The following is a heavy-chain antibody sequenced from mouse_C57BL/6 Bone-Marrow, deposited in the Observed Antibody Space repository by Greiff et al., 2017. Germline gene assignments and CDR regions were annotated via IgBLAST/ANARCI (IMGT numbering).Heavy chain of an antibody. CDR3: TRSLIYYGTNY. V-gene: IGHV14-2*01. CDR2: IDPEDGET. D-gene: IGHD1-1*01. J-gene: IGHJ2*01. CDR1: GFNIKDYY. Sequence: DVQLVASGAELVKPGASVKLSCTASGFNIKDYYIHWVKQRTEQGLAWIGRIDPEDGETKYAPKFQDKATITADTSSNTAYLQLSSLTSEDTAVYYCTRSLIYYGTNYWGQGTTLTVSS.